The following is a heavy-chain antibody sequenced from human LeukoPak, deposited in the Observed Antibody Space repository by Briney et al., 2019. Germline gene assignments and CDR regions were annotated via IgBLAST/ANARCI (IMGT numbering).Heavy chain of an antibody. V-gene: IGHV3-53*01. CDR3: ARCGQYYDFWSGYSGDYYFDY. Sequence: PGGSLRLSCAASGFTVSSNYMSWVRQAPGKGLEWVSVIYSVGSTYYADSVKGRFTISRDNSKNTLYLQMNSLRAEDTAVYYCARCGQYYDFWSGYSGDYYFDYWGQGTLVTVSS. CDR2: IYSVGST. D-gene: IGHD3-3*01. J-gene: IGHJ4*02. CDR1: GFTVSSNY.